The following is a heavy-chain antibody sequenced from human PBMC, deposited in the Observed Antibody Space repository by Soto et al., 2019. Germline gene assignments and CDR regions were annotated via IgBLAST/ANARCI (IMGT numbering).Heavy chain of an antibody. J-gene: IGHJ4*02. CDR1: GFTFSNYE. D-gene: IGHD2-15*01. Sequence: HPGGSLRLSCAASGFTFSNYEINWVRQAPGKGLEWISYIGRGGTTRFYADSVKGRFTISRDNAKNSLYLQMNSLRAEDTALYYCAREMTPYYFDYWGQGTLVTVSS. V-gene: IGHV3-48*03. CDR2: IGRGGTTR. CDR3: AREMTPYYFDY.